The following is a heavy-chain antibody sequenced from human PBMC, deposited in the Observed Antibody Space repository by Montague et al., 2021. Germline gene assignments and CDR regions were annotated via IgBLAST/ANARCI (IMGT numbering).Heavy chain of an antibody. Sequence: SLRLSCAASGFTFRSYSMNWVRQAPGKGLEWVSSISSSSSYIYYTDSVKGRFTISRDNAKNSPYLQMNSLRDEDTAVYYCARGRGYSQGYWGQGTLVTVSS. CDR2: ISSSSSYI. J-gene: IGHJ4*02. D-gene: IGHD5-18*01. CDR3: ARGRGYSQGY. CDR1: GFTFRSYS. V-gene: IGHV3-21*01.